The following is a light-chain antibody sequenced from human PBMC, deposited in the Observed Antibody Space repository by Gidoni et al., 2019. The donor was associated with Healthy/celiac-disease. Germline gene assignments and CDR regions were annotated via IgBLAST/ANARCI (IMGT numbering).Light chain of an antibody. CDR3: QQRYSTLPCT. CDR2: SES. J-gene: IGKJ1*01. V-gene: IGKV1-39*01. Sequence: DIQLTQSPSSLSASVGDRVTIICRASQSISSYLNWYQQKPGKAPKILIYSESSLQSGVPPRLSGSGCAAEFTPTISSLQPEDFAAYYCQQRYSTLPCTFGQGTKVEIK. CDR1: QSISSY.